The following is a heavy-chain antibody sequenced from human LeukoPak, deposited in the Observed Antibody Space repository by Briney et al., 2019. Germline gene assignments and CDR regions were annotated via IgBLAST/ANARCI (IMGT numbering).Heavy chain of an antibody. D-gene: IGHD3-22*01. V-gene: IGHV4-34*01. CDR1: GGSFSGYY. J-gene: IGHJ4*02. Sequence: SETLSLTCAVYGGSFSGYYWRWIRQPPGKGLEWIGEINHSGSTNYNPSLKSRVTISVDTSKNQFSLKLSSVTAADTAVYYCARVGYYYDSSGKGAFDYWGQGTLVTVSS. CDR2: INHSGST. CDR3: ARVGYYYDSSGKGAFDY.